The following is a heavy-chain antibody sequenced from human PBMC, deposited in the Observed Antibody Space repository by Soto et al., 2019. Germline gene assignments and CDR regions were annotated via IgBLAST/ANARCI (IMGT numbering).Heavy chain of an antibody. J-gene: IGHJ5*02. V-gene: IGHV3-21*01. D-gene: IGHD4-17*01. CDR1: GFTFSSYS. Sequence: GGSLRLSCAASGFTFSSYSMNWVRQAPGKGLEWVSSISSSSSYIYYADSVKGRFTISRDNAKNSLYLQMNSLRAEDTAVYYCARDPHPSYYGDSNNWFDPWGQGTLVTVSS. CDR3: ARDPHPSYYGDSNNWFDP. CDR2: ISSSSSYI.